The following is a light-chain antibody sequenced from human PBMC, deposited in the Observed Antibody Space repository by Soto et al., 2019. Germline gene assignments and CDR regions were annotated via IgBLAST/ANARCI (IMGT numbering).Light chain of an antibody. CDR1: SGHISYA. CDR2: INSDGSH. V-gene: IGLV4-69*01. Sequence: QSVLTQSPSASASLGASVKLTCTLSSGHISYAIAWHQQQPEKGPRYLMKINSDGSHNKGDGIPDRCSGSSSGVERYLTISSLQSEDEADYYCQTWGTGIGVFGGGTKLTVL. CDR3: QTWGTGIGV. J-gene: IGLJ3*02.